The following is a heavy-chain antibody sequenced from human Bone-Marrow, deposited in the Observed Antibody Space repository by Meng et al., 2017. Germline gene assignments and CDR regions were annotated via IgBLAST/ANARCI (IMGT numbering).Heavy chain of an antibody. CDR1: DYTFTGYG. J-gene: IGHJ4*02. Sequence: QDQPVQYGPEVKNPGAPGKVSCKASDYTFTGYGVRWVRQAPGQGLEWMAWLGAHDGDTSHAPKFQGRVTVSADIPTATAYMELRSLRSDDTAVYYCARGTPGRSYSDYWGQGTLVTVSS. D-gene: IGHD3-10*01. CDR2: LGAHDGDT. V-gene: IGHV1-18*01. CDR3: ARGTPGRSYSDY.